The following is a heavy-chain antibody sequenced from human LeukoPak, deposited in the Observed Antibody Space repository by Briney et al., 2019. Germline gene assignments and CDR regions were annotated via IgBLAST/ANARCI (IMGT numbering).Heavy chain of an antibody. Sequence: ASVKVSCKASGGTFSSYAISWVRQAPGQGLEWMGRIIPIFGTANYAQKFQGRVTITTDESTSTAHMELSSLRSEDTAVYYCARDRAYSGYDTYYFDYWGQGTLVTVSS. CDR3: ARDRAYSGYDTYYFDY. CDR1: GGTFSSYA. J-gene: IGHJ4*02. CDR2: IIPIFGTA. D-gene: IGHD5-12*01. V-gene: IGHV1-69*05.